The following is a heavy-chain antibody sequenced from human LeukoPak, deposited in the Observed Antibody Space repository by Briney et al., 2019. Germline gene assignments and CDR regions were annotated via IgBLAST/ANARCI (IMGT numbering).Heavy chain of an antibody. V-gene: IGHV3-21*01. CDR2: ISSSSSYI. J-gene: IGHJ4*02. CDR3: ARDNLYPITSYYYDSPGDY. D-gene: IGHD3-22*01. Sequence: GGSLRLSCAASGFTFSSYSMNWVRQAPGKGLEWVSSISSSSSYIYYADSVKGRFTISRDNAKNSLYLQMNSLRAEDTAVYYCARDNLYPITSYYYDSPGDYWGQGTLVTVSS. CDR1: GFTFSSYS.